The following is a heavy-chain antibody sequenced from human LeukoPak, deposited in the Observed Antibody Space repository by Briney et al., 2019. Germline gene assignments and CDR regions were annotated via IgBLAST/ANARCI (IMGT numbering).Heavy chain of an antibody. V-gene: IGHV3-9*03. Sequence: PGRSLRLSGAASGFTFEVYAMHWVRQAPGKGLEWVSGISWNSGSIGYADSVKGRFTISRDNAKNSLYLQMNSLRAEDMALYYCAVDSSGGGYFDYWGQGTLVTVSS. CDR3: AVDSSGGGYFDY. J-gene: IGHJ4*02. CDR2: ISWNSGSI. D-gene: IGHD6-19*01. CDR1: GFTFEVYA.